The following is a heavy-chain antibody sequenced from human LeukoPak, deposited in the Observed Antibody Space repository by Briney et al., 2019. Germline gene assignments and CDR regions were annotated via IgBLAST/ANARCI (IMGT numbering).Heavy chain of an antibody. V-gene: IGHV3-48*04. Sequence: GGSLRLSCAASGFTFSDYSMNWVRQAPGKGLEWVSYISFSVNTKYYGDSVKGRFTISRDNAKNSLYLQMNSLRAEDTAVYYCAKGSGYFDRYYFDYWGQGTLVTVSS. CDR2: ISFSVNTK. CDR3: AKGSGYFDRYYFDY. J-gene: IGHJ4*02. CDR1: GFTFSDYS. D-gene: IGHD3-9*01.